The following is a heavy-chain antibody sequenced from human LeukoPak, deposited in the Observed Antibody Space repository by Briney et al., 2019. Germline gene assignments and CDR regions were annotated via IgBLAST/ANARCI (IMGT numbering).Heavy chain of an antibody. CDR1: GFTFSSYA. J-gene: IGHJ4*02. CDR2: ISGSGGST. CDR3: AKVTDSSGWYPLDY. V-gene: IGHV3-23*01. D-gene: IGHD6-19*01. Sequence: GGSLRLSCAASGFTFSSYAMSWVRQAPGKGLEWVSAISGSGGSTYYADSVKGRFTISRDNSKNTLYPQMNSLRAEDTAVYYCAKVTDSSGWYPLDYWGQGTLVTVSS.